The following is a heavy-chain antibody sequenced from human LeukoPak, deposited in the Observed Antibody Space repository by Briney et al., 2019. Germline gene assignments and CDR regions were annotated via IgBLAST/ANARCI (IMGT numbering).Heavy chain of an antibody. CDR3: AREGDTAMSYNWFDP. CDR2: IIPIFGTA. D-gene: IGHD5-18*01. Sequence: ASVKVSCKASGGTFSSYAISWVRQAPGQGLEWMGGIIPIFGTANYAQRFQGRVTITADKSTSTAYMELSSLRSEDTAVYYCAREGDTAMSYNWFDPWGQGTLSPSPQ. J-gene: IGHJ5*02. CDR1: GGTFSSYA. V-gene: IGHV1-69*06.